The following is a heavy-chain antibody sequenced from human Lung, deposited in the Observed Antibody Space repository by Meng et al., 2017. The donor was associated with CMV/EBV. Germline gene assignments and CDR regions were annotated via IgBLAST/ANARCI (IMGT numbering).Heavy chain of an antibody. CDR2: IHPHRGDT. CDR1: GYTFTAHY. CDR3: ARDNNWGPDY. Sequence: SXXVSCKASGYTFTAHYFHWVRQAPGQGLEWMGWIHPHRGDTNYSQQFQGRVTLTRDTSINTGYMELTRLTSDDTAVYYCARDNNWGPDYWGQGTLVTVSS. V-gene: IGHV1-2*02. J-gene: IGHJ4*02. D-gene: IGHD7-27*01.